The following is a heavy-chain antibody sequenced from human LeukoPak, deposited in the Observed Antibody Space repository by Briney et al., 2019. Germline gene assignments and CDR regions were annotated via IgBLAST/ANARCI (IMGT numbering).Heavy chain of an antibody. Sequence: SVKVSCKASGGTFSGYAISWVRQAPGQGLEWMGGIIPIFGTANYAQKFQGRVTITADESTSTAYMELSSLRSEDTAVYYCASTPYCSSTSCSKRDYYGMDVWGKGTTVTVSS. D-gene: IGHD2-2*01. J-gene: IGHJ6*04. CDR3: ASTPYCSSTSCSKRDYYGMDV. CDR1: GGTFSGYA. V-gene: IGHV1-69*13. CDR2: IIPIFGTA.